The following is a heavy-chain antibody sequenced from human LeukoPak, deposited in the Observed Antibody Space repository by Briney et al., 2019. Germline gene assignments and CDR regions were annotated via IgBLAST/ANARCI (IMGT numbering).Heavy chain of an antibody. D-gene: IGHD2-15*01. Sequence: SVKVSCKASGFTFTSSAMQWVRQARGQRLEWIGWIVVGSGNTNYAQKFQERVTITRDMSTSTAYMELSSMRADDTAVYYCARDEDHSAAYWGQGTLVTISS. J-gene: IGHJ4*02. CDR1: GFTFTSSA. CDR2: IVVGSGNT. V-gene: IGHV1-58*02. CDR3: ARDEDHSAAY.